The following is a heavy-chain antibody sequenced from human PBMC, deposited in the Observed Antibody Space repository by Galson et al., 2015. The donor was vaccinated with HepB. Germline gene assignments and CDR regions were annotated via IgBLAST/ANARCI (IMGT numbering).Heavy chain of an antibody. J-gene: IGHJ6*02. CDR2: IDPSDSYT. CDR3: ARRGSIAVADPGALYYYGMDV. D-gene: IGHD6-19*01. V-gene: IGHV5-10-1*01. CDR1: GYSFTSYW. Sequence: QSGAEVKKPGESLRISCKGSGYSFTSYWISWVRQMPGKGLEWMGRIDPSDSYTNYSPSFQGHVTISADKSISTAYLQWSSLKASDTAMYYCARRGSIAVADPGALYYYGMDVWGQGTTVTVSS.